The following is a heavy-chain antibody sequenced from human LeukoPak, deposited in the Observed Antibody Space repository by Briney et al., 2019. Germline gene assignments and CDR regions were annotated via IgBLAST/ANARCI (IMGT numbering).Heavy chain of an antibody. J-gene: IGHJ6*02. D-gene: IGHD3-22*01. Sequence: SETLSLTCAVYGGSFSGYYWSWIRQPPGKGLEWIGEINHSGSTNYNPSLKSRVTISVDTSKNQFSLKLSSVTAADTAVYYCARSPYYYDSSGYYYYYYGMDVWAKGPRSPSP. CDR1: GGSFSGYY. CDR2: INHSGST. V-gene: IGHV4-34*01. CDR3: ARSPYYYDSSGYYYYYYGMDV.